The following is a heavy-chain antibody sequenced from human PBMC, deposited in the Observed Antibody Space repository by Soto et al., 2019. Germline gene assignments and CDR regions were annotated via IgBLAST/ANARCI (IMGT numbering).Heavy chain of an antibody. J-gene: IGHJ4*02. D-gene: IGHD2-15*01. V-gene: IGHV3-7*01. Sequence: PVGSLRISCAASGFTFSAYGMAWVRLTPGKGLEWVANIDRDGTETHYVDSVKGRFTISRDNSEDTLYLQMNNLRAEDTAVYYCAREKSVLAAIGDYWGQGTRVTVYS. CDR1: GFTFSAYG. CDR3: AREKSVLAAIGDY. CDR2: IDRDGTET.